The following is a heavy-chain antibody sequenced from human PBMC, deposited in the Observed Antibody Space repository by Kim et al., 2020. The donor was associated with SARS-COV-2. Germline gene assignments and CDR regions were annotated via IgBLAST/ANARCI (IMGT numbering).Heavy chain of an antibody. V-gene: IGHV3-30*18. J-gene: IGHJ6*02. Sequence: GGSLRLSCAASGFTFSSYGMHWVRQAPGKGLEWVAVISSDGSNKYYADSVKGRFTISRANSKNTLYLQMNSLRPENTAVHYCANDLGLVPAASRWDDYYYYYGMDVWGQGTTVTVSS. CDR2: ISSDGSNK. CDR1: GFTFSSYG. D-gene: IGHD2-2*01. CDR3: ANDLGLVPAASRWDDYYYYYGMDV.